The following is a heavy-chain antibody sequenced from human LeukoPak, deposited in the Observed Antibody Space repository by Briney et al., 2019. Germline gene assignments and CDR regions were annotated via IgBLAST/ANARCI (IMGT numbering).Heavy chain of an antibody. CDR1: GLTFSSYA. CDR3: AKVSISMLRGPRYYFDY. V-gene: IGHV3-23*01. CDR2: IVAGGGNT. Sequence: GGTLRLSCAASGLTFSSYAMSWVRQAPGKGLEWVSSIVAGGGNTYFADSVKGRFIISRDNSKTTLYLQLDSLTAEDTAVYYCAKVSISMLRGPRYYFDYWGQGTLVTVSS. D-gene: IGHD3-10*01. J-gene: IGHJ4*02.